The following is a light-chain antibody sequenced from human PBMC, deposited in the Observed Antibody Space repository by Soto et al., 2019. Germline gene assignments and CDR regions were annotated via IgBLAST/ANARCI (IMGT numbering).Light chain of an antibody. Sequence: IVMTQSPDSLAVSLGERATINCNYIQSVVHSSYNKNYLGGYQQKPGQPPKLLIYRACTRGSGVTGGLSGRGSGTDFKLTFSRVKDEDEVVYYCKKNSTVPYTFGQGTTLEIK. CDR3: KKNSTVPYT. J-gene: IGKJ2*01. CDR2: RAC. CDR1: QSVVHSSYNKNY. V-gene: IGKV4-1*01.